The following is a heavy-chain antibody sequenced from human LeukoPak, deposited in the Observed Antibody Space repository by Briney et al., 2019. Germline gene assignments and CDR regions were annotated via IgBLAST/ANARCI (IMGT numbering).Heavy chain of an antibody. V-gene: IGHV3-30*02. J-gene: IGHJ4*02. CDR1: GFTFSDHG. Sequence: PGGSLRLSCAASGFTFSDHGFHWVRQAPGKGLEWVAFIRYDGSNTYYTDSVKGRFTISRYNSKNTLYLQMSSLRTEDTAVYYCAKAKYQLPHDYWGQGTLVTVSS. D-gene: IGHD2-2*01. CDR3: AKAKYQLPHDY. CDR2: IRYDGSNT.